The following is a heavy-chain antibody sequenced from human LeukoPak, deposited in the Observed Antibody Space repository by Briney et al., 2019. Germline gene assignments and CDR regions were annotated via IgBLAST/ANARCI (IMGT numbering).Heavy chain of an antibody. J-gene: IGHJ4*02. D-gene: IGHD6-13*01. Sequence: SETLSLTCTVSGGSISSYYWSWIRQPPGKGLEWIGYIYYSGSTNYNPSLKSRVTISVDTSKNQFSLKLSSVTAADTAVYYCARGPSSSWSLYFDYWGQGTLVTVSS. V-gene: IGHV4-59*01. CDR1: GGSISSYY. CDR2: IYYSGST. CDR3: ARGPSSSWSLYFDY.